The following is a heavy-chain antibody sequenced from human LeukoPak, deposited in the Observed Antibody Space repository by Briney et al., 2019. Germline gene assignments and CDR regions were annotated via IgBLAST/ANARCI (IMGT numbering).Heavy chain of an antibody. D-gene: IGHD3-3*01. V-gene: IGHV1-69*04. Sequence: SVKVSCKASGGTFSSYAISWVRQAPGQGLEWMGRIIPILGIANYAQKFQGRVTITADKSTSTAYMELSSLRSEDTAVYYCARGDPLYDFWSGYLYGMDVWGQETTVTVSS. CDR3: ARGDPLYDFWSGYLYGMDV. CDR2: IIPILGIA. CDR1: GGTFSSYA. J-gene: IGHJ6*02.